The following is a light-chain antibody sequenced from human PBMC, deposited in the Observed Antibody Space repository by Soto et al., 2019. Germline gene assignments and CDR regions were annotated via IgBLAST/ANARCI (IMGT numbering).Light chain of an antibody. CDR2: GAS. Sequence: EIVMTQSPATLSVSPGERATLSCRARQSVSSNLAWYQQKAGQAPRLLIYGASTRATGIPATFSGSGSGTEFTLTISSLQSEDFAVYFCQQYNNWRGRVGQGTKVEIK. V-gene: IGKV3-15*01. CDR1: QSVSSN. CDR3: QQYNNWRGR. J-gene: IGKJ1*01.